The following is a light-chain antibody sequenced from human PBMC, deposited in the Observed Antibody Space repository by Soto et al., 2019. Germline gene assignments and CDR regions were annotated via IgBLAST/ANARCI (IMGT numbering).Light chain of an antibody. V-gene: IGKV3-15*01. CDR2: GAS. J-gene: IGKJ4*01. CDR3: QQYNNWPPLT. CDR1: QSVSSN. Sequence: EIVMTQSPATLSVSPGERATLSCRASQSVSSNLAWYQQKPGQAPRLLIYGASTRATGIPARFSGSGSGTAFTPSISSLQSEYFAVYYCQQYNNWPPLTFGGGTKVEIK.